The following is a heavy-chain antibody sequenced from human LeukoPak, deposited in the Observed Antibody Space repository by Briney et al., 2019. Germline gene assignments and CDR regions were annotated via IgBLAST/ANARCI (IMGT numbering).Heavy chain of an antibody. Sequence: SETLSLTCTVSGGSISSSSYYWGWIRQPPGKGLEWIGSIYYSGSTYYNPSLKSRVTISVDTSKNQFSLKLSSVAAADTAVYYCARLRSIAVAGTVLDYWGQGTLVTVSS. J-gene: IGHJ4*02. CDR1: GGSISSSSYY. CDR2: IYYSGST. D-gene: IGHD6-19*01. V-gene: IGHV4-39*01. CDR3: ARLRSIAVAGTVLDY.